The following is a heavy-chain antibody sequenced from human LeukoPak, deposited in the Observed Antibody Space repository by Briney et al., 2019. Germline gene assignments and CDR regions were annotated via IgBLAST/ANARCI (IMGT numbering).Heavy chain of an antibody. CDR1: GFTFGSYA. V-gene: IGHV3-23*01. CDR2: ISPSGDRT. CDR3: AVMHGYYDGSGYWVQ. J-gene: IGHJ4*02. D-gene: IGHD3-22*01. Sequence: GGSLRLSCAASGFTFGSYAMSWVRQAPGKGLEWVSFISPSGDRTANADSVEGRFTISRDNPRNTLYLQMNSLRDEDTAVYYCAVMHGYYDGSGYWVQWGQGTLVTVSS.